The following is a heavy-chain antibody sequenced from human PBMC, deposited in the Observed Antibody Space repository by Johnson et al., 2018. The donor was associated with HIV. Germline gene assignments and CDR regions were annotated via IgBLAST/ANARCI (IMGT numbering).Heavy chain of an antibody. CDR3: ARGGLGYQNIHDPFDI. CDR1: GFTFSSYA. D-gene: IGHD3-16*02. Sequence: QMQLVESGGGVVQPGRSLRLSCAASGFTFSSYAMHWVRQAPGKGLEWVAVISYDGSNKYYADSVKGRFTISRDNSKNTLYLQMNSLRAEDTAVYYCARGGLGYQNIHDPFDIWGQGTMVTVSS. J-gene: IGHJ3*02. V-gene: IGHV3-30*04. CDR2: ISYDGSNK.